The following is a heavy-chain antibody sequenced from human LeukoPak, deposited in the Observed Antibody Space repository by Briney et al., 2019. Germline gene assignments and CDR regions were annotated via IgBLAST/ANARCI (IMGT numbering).Heavy chain of an antibody. Sequence: SETLSLTCTVSGGSISSYYWSWIRHPAGKGLEWIGRIYASGSTNYNPSLKSRVTISVDTSKNQFSLKLSSVTAADTAVYYCARDAAMDPLDYWGQGALVTVSS. D-gene: IGHD5-18*01. V-gene: IGHV4-4*07. J-gene: IGHJ4*02. CDR2: IYASGST. CDR3: ARDAAMDPLDY. CDR1: GGSISSYY.